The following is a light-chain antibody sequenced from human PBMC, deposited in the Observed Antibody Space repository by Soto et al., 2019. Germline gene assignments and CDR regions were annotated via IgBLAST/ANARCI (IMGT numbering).Light chain of an antibody. V-gene: IGKV3-20*01. CDR3: QQYGSSSLT. CDR1: QSVSSSY. CDR2: GAS. Sequence: EIVLTQSPGPLSLSPGERATLSCRASQSVSSSYLAWYQQKPGQAPRLLIYGASSRATGIPDRFSGSGSGTDFTLTISRLKPEDCAVYYCQQYGSSSLTFGGGTKVEIK. J-gene: IGKJ4*01.